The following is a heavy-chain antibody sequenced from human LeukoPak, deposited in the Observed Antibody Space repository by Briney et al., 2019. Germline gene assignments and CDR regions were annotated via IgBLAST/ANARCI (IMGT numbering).Heavy chain of an antibody. Sequence: PSETLSLTCAVYGGSFSGYYWSWIRQPPGKGLEWIGEINHSGSTNYNPSLKSRVTISVDTSKNQFSLKLSSVTAADTAVYYCARHRPFTVGATKASYPMDVWGQGTTVAVSS. CDR3: ARHRPFTVGATKASYPMDV. CDR2: INHSGST. J-gene: IGHJ6*02. D-gene: IGHD1-26*01. CDR1: GGSFSGYY. V-gene: IGHV4-34*01.